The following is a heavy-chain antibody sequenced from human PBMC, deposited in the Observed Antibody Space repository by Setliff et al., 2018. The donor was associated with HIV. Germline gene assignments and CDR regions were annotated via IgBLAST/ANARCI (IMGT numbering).Heavy chain of an antibody. Sequence: GASVKVSCKASGGTFSSYGVSWVRQAPGQGLEWMGGIIPMFGTSNYAQKFLGRVSITADESTSTAYMELSYLRSEDTAVYSCARGVAVPHEIYFDFWGQGTLVTVCS. V-gene: IGHV1-69*13. J-gene: IGHJ4*02. D-gene: IGHD1-1*01. CDR1: GGTFSSYG. CDR2: IIPMFGTS. CDR3: ARGVAVPHEIYFDF.